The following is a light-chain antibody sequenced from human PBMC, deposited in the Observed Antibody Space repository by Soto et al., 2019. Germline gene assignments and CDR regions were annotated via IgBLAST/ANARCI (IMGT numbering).Light chain of an antibody. J-gene: IGKJ1*01. CDR2: WAS. CDR3: QQYYNIPWT. CDR1: QSVLYSSDNRNY. Sequence: DIVMTQSPDSLTVSLGERATINCKSSQSVLYSSDNRNYLAWFQQKSGQPPRLLIYWASTRESGVPDRFSGSGSGTDFTLSISSLQAEDVAVYYCQQYYNIPWTFGQGTKVEIK. V-gene: IGKV4-1*01.